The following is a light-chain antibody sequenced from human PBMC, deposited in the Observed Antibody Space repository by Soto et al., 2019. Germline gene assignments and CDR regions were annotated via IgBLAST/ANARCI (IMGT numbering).Light chain of an antibody. J-gene: IGLJ1*01. V-gene: IGLV2-14*01. CDR3: RSQTSYSTRV. Sequence: QSALTQPASVSGSPGQSIAISCTGTSSDVGGYNYVSWYQQHPGKAPKLMIHEVSNRPSGISDRFSGSKSGNTASLTISGRQADDEADYYCRSQTSYSTRVFGTGTKVTVL. CDR1: SSDVGGYNY. CDR2: EVS.